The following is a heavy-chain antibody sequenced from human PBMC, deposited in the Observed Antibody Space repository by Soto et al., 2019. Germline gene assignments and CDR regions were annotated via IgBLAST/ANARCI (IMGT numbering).Heavy chain of an antibody. CDR1: GFSLSTSAEG. Sequence: QITLKESGPTLVKPTQTLTLSCTFSGFSLSTSAEGVGWIRQPPGKALEWLALIYWDGDERYSPSLKSRLTITKETSNNQVVLTMTNMDPAETATYSCAHGSCTSAACYPNPYLDYWGQGILVNVSS. CDR2: IYWDGDE. V-gene: IGHV2-5*02. J-gene: IGHJ4*02. D-gene: IGHD2-8*01. CDR3: AHGSCTSAACYPNPYLDY.